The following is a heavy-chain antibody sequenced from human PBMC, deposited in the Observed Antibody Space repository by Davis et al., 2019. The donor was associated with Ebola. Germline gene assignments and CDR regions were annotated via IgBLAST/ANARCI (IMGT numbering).Heavy chain of an antibody. CDR2: IYPGDSDT. CDR1: GYSFTSYW. Sequence: KVSCKGSGYSFTSYWIGWVRQMPGKGLEWMGIIYPGDSDTRYSPSFQGQVTISADKSISTAYLQWSSLKASDTAMYYCARRQGYYDSSGSAILEAFDIWGQGTMVTVSS. V-gene: IGHV5-51*01. D-gene: IGHD3-22*01. J-gene: IGHJ3*02. CDR3: ARRQGYYDSSGSAILEAFDI.